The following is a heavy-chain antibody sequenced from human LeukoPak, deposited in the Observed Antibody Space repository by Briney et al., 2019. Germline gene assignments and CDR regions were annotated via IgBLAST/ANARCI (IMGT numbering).Heavy chain of an antibody. CDR3: ARDPYDSSWGLCYFDY. J-gene: IGHJ4*02. CDR2: ISSTSSSI. CDR1: GITLNGYP. V-gene: IGHV3-21*01. Sequence: GGSLRLSCAASGITLNGYPMTWVRRAPGKGLEWVSSISSTSSSIYYADSVKGRFTISRDNAKNSLYLQMNSLRVEDTAVYYCARDPYDSSWGLCYFDYWGQGNLVTVSS. D-gene: IGHD3-22*01.